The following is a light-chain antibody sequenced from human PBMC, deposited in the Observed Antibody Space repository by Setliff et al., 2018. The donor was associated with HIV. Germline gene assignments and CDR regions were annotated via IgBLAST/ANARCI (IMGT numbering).Light chain of an antibody. V-gene: IGLV1-40*01. CDR2: GDT. J-gene: IGLJ1*01. CDR3: QSYDESLSGSYV. Sequence: ALTQPPSVSGTPGQRVTISCTGSNSNIGAGYDVHWYQQLPGTAPKLLIYGDTNRPSGVPDRFSGSKSGTSASLGITGLQAEDEADYYCQSYDESLSGSYVFGTGTKVTVL. CDR1: NSNIGAGYD.